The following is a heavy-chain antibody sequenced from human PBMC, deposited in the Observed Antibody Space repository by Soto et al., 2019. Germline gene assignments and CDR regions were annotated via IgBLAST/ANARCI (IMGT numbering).Heavy chain of an antibody. CDR2: ISSSSDKT. Sequence: GWSLRLSCIASGFSFSDYSMNLVRQAPGKGLQWVSYISSSSDKTYYADSVKGRFTVSRDNAKNALFLEMNSLRDDDTATYYCARLPKGSLVTAWGQGTRVTVS. V-gene: IGHV3-48*02. D-gene: IGHD2-21*02. CDR1: GFSFSDYS. CDR3: ARLPKGSLVTA. J-gene: IGHJ4*02.